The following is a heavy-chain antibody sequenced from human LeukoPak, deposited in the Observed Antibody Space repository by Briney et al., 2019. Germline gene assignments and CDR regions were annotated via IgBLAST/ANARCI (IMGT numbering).Heavy chain of an antibody. Sequence: ASVKVSCKASGYTFAAYFIHWVRQAPGQGLEWMGRINPNGGDTNYAQKFQGRVTMTGDTSISTAYMELSSLRSDDTAMYYCARVGFTSSWSNFDYWGQGALVTVSS. J-gene: IGHJ4*02. V-gene: IGHV1-2*06. CDR2: INPNGGDT. CDR1: GYTFAAYF. CDR3: ARVGFTSSWSNFDY. D-gene: IGHD6-13*01.